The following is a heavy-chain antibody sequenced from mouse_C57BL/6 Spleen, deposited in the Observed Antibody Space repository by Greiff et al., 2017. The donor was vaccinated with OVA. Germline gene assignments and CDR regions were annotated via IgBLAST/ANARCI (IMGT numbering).Heavy chain of an antibody. J-gene: IGHJ4*01. CDR2: IDPNSGGT. D-gene: IGHD2-1*01. CDR3: ARSTGNYVGYAMDY. Sequence: QVQLQQPGAELVKPGASVKLSCKASGYTFTSYWMHWVKQRPGRGLEWIGRIDPNSGGTKYNEKFKSKATLTVDKPSSTAYMQLSSLTSEDSAVFYVARSTGNYVGYAMDYWGQGTSVTVSS. CDR1: GYTFTSYW. V-gene: IGHV1-72*01.